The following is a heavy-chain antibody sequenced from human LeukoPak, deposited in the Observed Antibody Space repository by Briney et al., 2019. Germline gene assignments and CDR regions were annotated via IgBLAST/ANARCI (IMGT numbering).Heavy chain of an antibody. CDR2: IYYSGST. CDR3: ARWGLLRRHYYGMDV. D-gene: IGHD3-16*01. V-gene: IGHV4-59*08. J-gene: IGHJ6*02. CDR1: GGSISSYY. Sequence: PSETLSLTCTVSGGSISSYYWSWIRQPPGKGLEWIGYIYYSGSTNYNPSLKSRVTISVDTSKNQFSLKLSSVTAADTAVYHCARWGLLRRHYYGMDVWGQGTTVTVSS.